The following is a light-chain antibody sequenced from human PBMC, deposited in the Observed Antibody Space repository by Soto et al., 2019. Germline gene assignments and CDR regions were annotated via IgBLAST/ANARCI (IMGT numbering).Light chain of an antibody. CDR3: QQRSNWPLFT. V-gene: IGKV3-11*01. J-gene: IGKJ3*01. Sequence: EIVLTQSPATLSLSPGERATLSCRASQSVSSYLAWYQQKPGQAPRLLIYDASNRATGIPARFSGSGSGTEFTLTISSLEPADFAVYYCQQRSNWPLFTFGPGTKVDIK. CDR2: DAS. CDR1: QSVSSY.